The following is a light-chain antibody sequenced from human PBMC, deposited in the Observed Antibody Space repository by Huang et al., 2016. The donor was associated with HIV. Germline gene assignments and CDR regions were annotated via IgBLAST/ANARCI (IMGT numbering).Light chain of an antibody. CDR1: QGISSY. Sequence: IQLTQSPSSLSASVGDRVTISCWASQGISSYLAWYQQKPGKAPKTLIYSVSTLQSGVPSRFSGSGSGTDFTLTITSLQPEDFATYYCQQLNGYPLTFGGGTKVEIK. CDR3: QQLNGYPLT. J-gene: IGKJ4*01. CDR2: SVS. V-gene: IGKV1-9*01.